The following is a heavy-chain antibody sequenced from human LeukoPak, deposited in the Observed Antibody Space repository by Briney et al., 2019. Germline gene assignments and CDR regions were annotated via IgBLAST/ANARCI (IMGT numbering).Heavy chain of an antibody. V-gene: IGHV3-9*01. Sequence: GGSLRLSCAASGFTFDDYAMHWVRQAPGKGLEWVSGISWNSGSIGYADSAKGRFTISRDNAKNSLYLQMNSLRAEDTALYYCAKDAGIAAAGPYFDYWGQGTLVTVSS. D-gene: IGHD6-13*01. CDR2: ISWNSGSI. CDR1: GFTFDDYA. CDR3: AKDAGIAAAGPYFDY. J-gene: IGHJ4*02.